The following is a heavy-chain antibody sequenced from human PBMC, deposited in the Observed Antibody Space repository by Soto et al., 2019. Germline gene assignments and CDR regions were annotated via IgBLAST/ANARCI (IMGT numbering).Heavy chain of an antibody. Sequence: QVQLVQSGAELRKPGSSAKVSCKASGGTFSDFTINWVRQAPGQRLEWMGGIIPIFDTVNYAEKFQGRVTITADESTSTSFMEVSSLRSEDTAVYYCARNGTLTGYSYGMDVWGQGTMVTVSS. V-gene: IGHV1-69*01. D-gene: IGHD1-1*01. J-gene: IGHJ6*02. CDR3: ARNGTLTGYSYGMDV. CDR2: IIPIFDTV. CDR1: GGTFSDFT.